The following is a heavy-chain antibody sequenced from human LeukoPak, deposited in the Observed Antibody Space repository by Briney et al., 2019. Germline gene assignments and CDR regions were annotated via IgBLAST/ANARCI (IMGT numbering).Heavy chain of an antibody. V-gene: IGHV3-53*01. CDR2: IYSGGDT. Sequence: PGGSLRLSCAPSGFTVSSSHMTWVRQAVGKGLEWGSFIYSGGDTSYADSVKGRFTISRDNSKNTLYLQMNSLRAEDTAVYYCARVYNYVFDYWGQGTLVTVSS. CDR1: GFTVSSSH. CDR3: ARVYNYVFDY. J-gene: IGHJ4*02. D-gene: IGHD3-10*02.